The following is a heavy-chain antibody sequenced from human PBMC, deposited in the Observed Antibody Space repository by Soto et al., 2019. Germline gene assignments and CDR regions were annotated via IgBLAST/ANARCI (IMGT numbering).Heavy chain of an antibody. CDR1: GFTFTSSA. D-gene: IGHD6-6*01. V-gene: IGHV1-58*01. CDR2: IVVGSGNT. CDR3: AAQSSSRYYYYGMDV. J-gene: IGHJ6*02. Sequence: GASVKVSCKASGFTFTSSAVQWVRLARGQRLEWIGCIVVGSGNTNYAQKFQERVTITRDMSTSTAYMELSSLRSEDTAVYYCAAQSSSRYYYYGMDVWGQGTTVTVSS.